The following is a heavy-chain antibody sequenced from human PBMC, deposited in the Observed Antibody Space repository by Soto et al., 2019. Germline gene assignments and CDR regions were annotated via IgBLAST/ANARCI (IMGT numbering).Heavy chain of an antibody. J-gene: IGHJ3*02. Sequence: PVGSLRLSCAASGFTFSSYWMSWVRQAPGKGLEWVANIKQDGSEKYYVDSVKGRFTISRDNAKNSLYLQMNSLRAEDTAVYYCAREDYLDAFDIWGQGTMVTVSS. CDR3: AREDYLDAFDI. D-gene: IGHD3-16*01. CDR1: GFTFSSYW. CDR2: IKQDGSEK. V-gene: IGHV3-7*03.